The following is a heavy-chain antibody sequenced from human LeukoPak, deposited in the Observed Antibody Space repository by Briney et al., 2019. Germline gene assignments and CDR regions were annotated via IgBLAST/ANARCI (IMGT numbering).Heavy chain of an antibody. J-gene: IGHJ4*02. CDR1: GYTFTSYG. CDR2: ISAYNGNT. V-gene: IGHV1-18*01. D-gene: IGHD3-22*01. Sequence: ASVKVSCKASGYTFTSYGISWVRQAPGQGLEWMGWISAYNGNTNYAQKLQGRVTMTTDTSTSTAYMELSSLRSEDTAVYYCARDLGDDYYDSSGDPFDYWGQGTLVTVSS. CDR3: ARDLGDDYYDSSGDPFDY.